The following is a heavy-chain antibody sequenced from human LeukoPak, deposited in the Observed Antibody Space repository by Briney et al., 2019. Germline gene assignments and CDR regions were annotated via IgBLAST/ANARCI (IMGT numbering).Heavy chain of an antibody. V-gene: IGHV1-8*01. CDR1: RYTFTTYD. Sequence: ASVKVSCKASRYTFTTYDINWVRQATGQGLEWMGWMNPNSGNTGYTQKFQGRVTMTRNTSISTAYMELSSLRSEDTAVHYCARGRGSGHKENWFDPWGQGTLVTVSS. J-gene: IGHJ5*02. D-gene: IGHD6-19*01. CDR3: ARGRGSGHKENWFDP. CDR2: MNPNSGNT.